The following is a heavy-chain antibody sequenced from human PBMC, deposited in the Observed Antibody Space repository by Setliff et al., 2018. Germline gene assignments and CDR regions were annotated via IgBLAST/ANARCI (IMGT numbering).Heavy chain of an antibody. V-gene: IGHV3-7*01. CDR3: ARDSHDSSGYYGYFDY. CDR1: GFTFSSYW. Sequence: PGESLKISCAASGFTFSSYWMSRVRQAPGKGLEWVANIKQDGSEKYYVDSVKGRFTISRDNAKNSLYLQMNSLRAEDTAVYYCARDSHDSSGYYGYFDYWGQGTRVTVSS. D-gene: IGHD3-22*01. CDR2: IKQDGSEK. J-gene: IGHJ4*02.